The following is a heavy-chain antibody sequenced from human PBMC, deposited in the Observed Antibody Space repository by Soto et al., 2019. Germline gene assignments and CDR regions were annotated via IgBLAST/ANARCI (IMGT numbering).Heavy chain of an antibody. V-gene: IGHV3-13*05. J-gene: IGHJ6*02. Sequence: EVQLVESGGGLVQPGGSLKLSCAASGFTFSSYDMHWVRQATGKGLEWVSAIGTAGDPYYPGSVKGRFTISRENAKNSLYLQMNSLRAGDTAVYYCARGKGYYYGMDVWGQGTTVTVSS. CDR1: GFTFSSYD. CDR2: IGTAGDP. CDR3: ARGKGYYYGMDV.